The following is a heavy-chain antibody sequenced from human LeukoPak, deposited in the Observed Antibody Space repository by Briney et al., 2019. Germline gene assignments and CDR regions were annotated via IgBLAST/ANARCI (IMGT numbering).Heavy chain of an antibody. D-gene: IGHD6-13*01. CDR1: GFTFRSHA. CDR3: ARVGSSWHFDY. CDR2: IYENGGTT. J-gene: IGHJ4*02. Sequence: GGSLRLSCVGSGFTFRSHAMSWVRQAPEKGLEFVSGIYENGGTTYYADSVKGRFSISRDNSKNTLYLQMNSLRAEDTAVYYCARVGSSWHFDYWGQGTLVTVSS. V-gene: IGHV3-23*01.